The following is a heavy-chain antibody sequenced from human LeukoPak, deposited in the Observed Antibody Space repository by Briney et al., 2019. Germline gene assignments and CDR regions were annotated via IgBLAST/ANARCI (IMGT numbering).Heavy chain of an antibody. Sequence: PGGSLRLSCAASGFTVSSNYMSWVRQAPGKGLEWVSVINSGGSTYYADSVKGRFTISRDNSKNTLYLQMNSLRAEDTAVYYCARDRTYCGGDCSVSWGQGTLVTVSS. J-gene: IGHJ5*02. CDR3: ARDRTYCGGDCSVS. D-gene: IGHD2-21*02. V-gene: IGHV3-66*01. CDR2: INSGGST. CDR1: GFTVSSNY.